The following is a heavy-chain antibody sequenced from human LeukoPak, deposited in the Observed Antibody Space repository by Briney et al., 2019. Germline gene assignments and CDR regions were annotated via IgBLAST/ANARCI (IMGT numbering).Heavy chain of an antibody. D-gene: IGHD5-18*01. Sequence: SETLSLTCTVSGASISSYYWTWIRQPAGEGLEWIGRIYTSGSTNYNPSLKSRVTISVDTSKNQFSLKLSSVTAADTAVYYCARRVGYSYGNDAFDIWGQGTMVTVSS. CDR1: GASISSYY. CDR3: ARRVGYSYGNDAFDI. V-gene: IGHV4-4*07. CDR2: IYTSGST. J-gene: IGHJ3*02.